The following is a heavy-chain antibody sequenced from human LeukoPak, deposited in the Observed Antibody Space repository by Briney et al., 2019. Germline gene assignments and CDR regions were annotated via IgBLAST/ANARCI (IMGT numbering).Heavy chain of an antibody. V-gene: IGHV3-53*01. CDR3: ARDPGSSWPHHFDY. CDR2: IYSGGST. CDR1: GFTFSSNY. Sequence: GGSLRLSCAASGFTFSSNYMSWVRQAPGKGLEWVSVIYSGGSTYYADSVKGRFTISRDNSKNTLYLQMNNLRAEDTAVYYCARDPGSSWPHHFDYWGQGTLVTVSS. D-gene: IGHD6-13*01. J-gene: IGHJ4*02.